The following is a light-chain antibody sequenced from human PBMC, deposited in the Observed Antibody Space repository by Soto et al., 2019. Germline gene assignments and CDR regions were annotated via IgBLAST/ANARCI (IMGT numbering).Light chain of an antibody. CDR1: QTISSW. J-gene: IGKJ5*01. V-gene: IGKV1-5*03. CDR3: QQSYSIPT. CDR2: KAS. Sequence: DIQMTQSPSTLSGSVGDSVTITCRASQTISSWLAWYQQKPGKAPKLLIYKASTLKSGVPSRFSGSGSGTEFTLTISSLQPDDFATYYCQQSYSIPTFGQGTRLEIK.